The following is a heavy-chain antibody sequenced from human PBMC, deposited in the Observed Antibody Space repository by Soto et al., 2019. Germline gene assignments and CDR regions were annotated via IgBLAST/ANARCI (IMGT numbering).Heavy chain of an antibody. J-gene: IGHJ4*02. CDR3: ARWGDYYDSSGYYSGSLFDY. CDR1: GYTFTSYA. CDR2: INAGNGNT. V-gene: IGHV1-3*01. Sequence: ASVKVSCKASGYTFTSYAMHWVRQAPGQRLEWMGWINAGNGNTKYSQKFQGRVTITRDTSASTAYMELSSLRSDDTAVYYCARWGDYYDSSGYYSGSLFDYWGQGTLVTVSS. D-gene: IGHD3-22*01.